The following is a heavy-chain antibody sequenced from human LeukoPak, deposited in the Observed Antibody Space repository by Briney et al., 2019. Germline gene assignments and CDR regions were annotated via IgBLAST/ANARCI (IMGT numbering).Heavy chain of an antibody. CDR2: ISYDGSNK. V-gene: IGHV3-30*18. CDR1: GFTFSSYG. D-gene: IGHD3-16*01. Sequence: GGSLRLSCAASGFTFSSYGMHWVRQAPGKGLEWVAVISYDGSNKYYADSVKGRFTISRDNSKNTLYLQMNSLRAEDTAAYYCAKSPHTYYLDYWGQGTLVTVSS. CDR3: AKSPHTYYLDY. J-gene: IGHJ4*02.